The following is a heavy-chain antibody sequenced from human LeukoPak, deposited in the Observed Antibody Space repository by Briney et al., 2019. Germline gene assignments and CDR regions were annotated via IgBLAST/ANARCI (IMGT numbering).Heavy chain of an antibody. CDR2: ISSNSSYI. Sequence: PGGSLRLSCAASGFTFSSYSMNWVRQAPGKGLEWVSSISSNSSYIYYADSVKGRFTISRDNAKNSLYLQMNSLRAEDTAVYYCARDRRIAARGNFDYWGQGTLVTVSS. CDR1: GFTFSSYS. CDR3: ARDRRIAARGNFDY. V-gene: IGHV3-21*01. J-gene: IGHJ4*02. D-gene: IGHD6-6*01.